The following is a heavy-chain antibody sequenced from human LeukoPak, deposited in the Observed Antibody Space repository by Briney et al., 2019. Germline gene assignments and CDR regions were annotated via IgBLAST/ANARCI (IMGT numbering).Heavy chain of an antibody. J-gene: IGHJ4*02. CDR2: ISSSGDRT. Sequence: GGSLRLSCAASGFTFSSYAMSWVRQAPGKGLEWVSSISSSGDRTYYADSVKGRFTISRDNFKNTLYLQMNSLRAEDTAVYFCAGDTYKINYWGQGTLVTVSS. D-gene: IGHD2-21*01. CDR3: AGDTYKINY. CDR1: GFTFSSYA. V-gene: IGHV3-23*01.